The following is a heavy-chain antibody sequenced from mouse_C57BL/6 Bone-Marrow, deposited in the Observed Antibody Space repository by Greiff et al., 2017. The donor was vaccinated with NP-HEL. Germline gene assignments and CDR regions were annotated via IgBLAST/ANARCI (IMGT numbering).Heavy chain of an antibody. J-gene: IGHJ2*01. V-gene: IGHV2-9-1*01. CDR2: IWTGGGT. CDR1: GFSLTSYA. Sequence: VQLQESGPGLVAPSQSLSITCTVSGFSLTSYAISWVRQPPGKGLEWLGVIWTGGGTNYNSALKSRLSISKDNSKSQVFLKMNSLQTDDTARYYCARITTVVASHYFDYWGQGTTLTVSS. D-gene: IGHD1-1*01. CDR3: ARITTVVASHYFDY.